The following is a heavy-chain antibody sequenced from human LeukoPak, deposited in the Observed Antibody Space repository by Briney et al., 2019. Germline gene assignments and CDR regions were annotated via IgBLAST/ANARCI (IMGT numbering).Heavy chain of an antibody. V-gene: IGHV3-9*01. CDR1: GFTFDDYA. D-gene: IGHD5-18*01. J-gene: IGHJ4*02. Sequence: GGSLRLSCAASGFTFDDYAMRWVRQAPGKGLEWVSGISWNSGSIGYAGSVKGRFTISRDNAKNSLYLQMNSLRAEDTALYYCATSGYTYGLDYWGQGTLVTVSS. CDR2: ISWNSGSI. CDR3: ATSGYTYGLDY.